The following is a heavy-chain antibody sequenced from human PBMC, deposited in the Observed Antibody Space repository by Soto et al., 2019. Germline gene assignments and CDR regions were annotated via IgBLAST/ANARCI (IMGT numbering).Heavy chain of an antibody. CDR2: IIPVFGTA. D-gene: IGHD3-3*01. CDR1: GGTFSSYA. Sequence: QVQLVQSGAEVKKPGSSVKVSCKASGGTFSSYAISWVRQAPGQGLEWMGGIIPVFGTASYAQKFQGRGTFSADESTSTAYSELSSLRSEDTAVYYCAREVGARLRSHSMDVWGEGATVAVSS. J-gene: IGHJ6*04. V-gene: IGHV1-69*12. CDR3: AREVGARLRSHSMDV.